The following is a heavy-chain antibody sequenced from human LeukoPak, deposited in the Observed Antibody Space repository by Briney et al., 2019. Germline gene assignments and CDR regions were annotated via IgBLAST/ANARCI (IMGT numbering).Heavy chain of an antibody. CDR2: TKQDGSEK. V-gene: IGHV3-7*01. J-gene: IGHJ3*01. CDR1: RLTFTAYW. CDR3: ARERNTAIVTAFDV. Sequence: GGSLRLSCAASRLTFTAYWMSWVRQAPGKGLEWVANTKQDGSEKYYMDSVKGRFTISRDNAKNSLYLQMNSLRVEDTAVYFCARERNTAIVTAFDVWGQGTMVTVSS. D-gene: IGHD5-18*01.